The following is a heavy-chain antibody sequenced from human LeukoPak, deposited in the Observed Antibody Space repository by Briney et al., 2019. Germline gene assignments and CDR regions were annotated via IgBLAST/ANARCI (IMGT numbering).Heavy chain of an antibody. CDR3: ATYVWGSYRYDY. J-gene: IGHJ4*02. Sequence: ASVKVSCKASGYTSTSYDINWVRQTTGQGLEWMGWMNPNSGNTGYAQKFQGRVTMTRNTTISTAYMELSSLRSEDTAVYYCATYVWGSYRYDYWGQGTLVTVSS. CDR2: MNPNSGNT. D-gene: IGHD3-16*02. CDR1: GYTSTSYD. V-gene: IGHV1-8*01.